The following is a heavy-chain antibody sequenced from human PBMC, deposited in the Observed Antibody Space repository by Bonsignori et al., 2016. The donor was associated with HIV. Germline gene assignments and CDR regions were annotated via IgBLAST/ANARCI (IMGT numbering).Heavy chain of an antibody. Sequence: WVRQAPGQGLEWMGGIIPILGIANYAQKFQGRATITADESTSTAYMELSSLRSEDTAVYYCAREDSSGYNGIDYWGQGTLVTVSS. V-gene: IGHV1-69*10. CDR3: AREDSSGYNGIDY. CDR2: IIPILGIA. J-gene: IGHJ4*02. D-gene: IGHD3-22*01.